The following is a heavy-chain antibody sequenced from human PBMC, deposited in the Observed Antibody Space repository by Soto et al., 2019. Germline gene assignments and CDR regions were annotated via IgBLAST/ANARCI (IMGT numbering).Heavy chain of an antibody. D-gene: IGHD3-9*01. Sequence: PGGSLRLSCAASGFTFSSYAMSWVRQAPGKGLEWVSAISGSGGSTYYADSVKGRFTISRDNSKNTLYLQMNSLRAEDTAVYYCAKDTKGYFDWSRNPNDYWGQGTLVTVSS. V-gene: IGHV3-23*01. CDR3: AKDTKGYFDWSRNPNDY. J-gene: IGHJ4*02. CDR1: GFTFSSYA. CDR2: ISGSGGST.